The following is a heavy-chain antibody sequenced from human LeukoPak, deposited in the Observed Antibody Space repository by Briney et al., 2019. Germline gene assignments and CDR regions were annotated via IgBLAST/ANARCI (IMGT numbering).Heavy chain of an antibody. V-gene: IGHV4-4*07. CDR1: GGSITSDY. CDR2: IFTSGST. D-gene: IGHD3-16*01. Sequence: PSETLSLTCTVSGGSITSDYWSWIRQPAGKGLEWMGRIFTSGSTSYNPPLKSRVTMSLDTSKNQFYLKLSSVTAADTAVYFCSRGGANDLWGQGTLVTVSS. CDR3: SRGGANDL. J-gene: IGHJ5*02.